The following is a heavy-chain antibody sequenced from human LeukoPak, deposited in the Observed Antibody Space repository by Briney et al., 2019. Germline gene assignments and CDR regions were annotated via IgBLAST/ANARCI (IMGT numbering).Heavy chain of an antibody. J-gene: IGHJ4*02. D-gene: IGHD3-22*01. CDR3: AISGYFRFDY. V-gene: IGHV3-74*01. CDR2: ISGDGTAR. Sequence: GGSLRLSCAASGFTSSSYWMHWVRQVPGKGLVWVSRISGDGTARNYADSVKGRFTISRDNSKNTLYLQMNSLRAEDTAVYYCAISGYFRFDYWGQGTLVTVSS. CDR1: GFTSSSYW.